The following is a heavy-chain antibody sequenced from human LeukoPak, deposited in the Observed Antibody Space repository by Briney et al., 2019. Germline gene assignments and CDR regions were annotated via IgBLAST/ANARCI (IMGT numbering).Heavy chain of an antibody. CDR2: ISSGSTYM. Sequence: GGSLTLSCEASGFTFSNYWMSWVRQAPGKGLEWVSSISSGSTYMYYADSVKGRFTISRDNAQNSMYLQMNSLRAEDTAVYYCGRVGGRSKAAKGDAFDIWGQGTMVTVSS. J-gene: IGHJ3*02. CDR3: GRVGGRSKAAKGDAFDI. V-gene: IGHV3-21*01. CDR1: GFTFSNYW. D-gene: IGHD6-6*01.